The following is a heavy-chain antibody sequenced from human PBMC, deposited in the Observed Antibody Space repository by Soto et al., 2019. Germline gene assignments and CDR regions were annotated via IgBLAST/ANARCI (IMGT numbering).Heavy chain of an antibody. Sequence: EVQLLESGGGLVQPGGSLRLSCAASGFTFSSYAMSWVRQAPGKGLEWVSAISGSGGSTYYADSVKGRFTISRDNSKNTLYLQMNSLGAEDTAVYYCAKELSYGSGTPTHYYYGMDVWGQGTTVTVSS. CDR1: GFTFSSYA. CDR2: ISGSGGST. D-gene: IGHD3-10*01. J-gene: IGHJ6*02. V-gene: IGHV3-23*01. CDR3: AKELSYGSGTPTHYYYGMDV.